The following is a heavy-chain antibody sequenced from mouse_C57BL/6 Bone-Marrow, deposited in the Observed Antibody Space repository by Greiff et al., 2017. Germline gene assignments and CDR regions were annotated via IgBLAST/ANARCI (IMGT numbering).Heavy chain of an antibody. Sequence: VQLQQPGAELVKPGASVKMSCKASGYTFTRYWITWVKQRPGQGLEWIGDIYPGSGSTNYNEKLKSKATLTVDTSSSTAYMQLSSLTSEDSAVYYCASRGATVVAYSYAMDYWGQGTSVTVSS. CDR3: ASRGATVVAYSYAMDY. CDR1: GYTFTRYW. J-gene: IGHJ4*01. V-gene: IGHV1-55*01. CDR2: IYPGSGST. D-gene: IGHD1-1*01.